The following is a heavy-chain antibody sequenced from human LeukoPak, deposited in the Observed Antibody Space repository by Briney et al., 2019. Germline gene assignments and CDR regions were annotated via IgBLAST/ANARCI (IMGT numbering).Heavy chain of an antibody. V-gene: IGHV4-38-2*02. CDR2: IYYSGST. D-gene: IGHD1-26*01. Sequence: SETLSLTCTVSGYSISSGYYWGWIRQSPGKGLEWIGNIYYSGSTYYNPSLKSRVTISVDTSKNQFSLRVSSVTAADTAVFYCARGAVGIDYWGQGTLVTVSS. J-gene: IGHJ4*02. CDR1: GYSISSGYY. CDR3: ARGAVGIDY.